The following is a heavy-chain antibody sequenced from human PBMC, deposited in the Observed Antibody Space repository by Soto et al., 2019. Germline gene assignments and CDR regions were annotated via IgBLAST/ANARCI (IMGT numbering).Heavy chain of an antibody. D-gene: IGHD4-17*01. V-gene: IGHV4-30-2*03. CDR3: ARHDYGGFGL. Sequence: PSETLSLTCAVSGGSISSGGYSWNWIRQPPGKGLEWIGSIYYSGSTYYNPSLKSRVTISVDTSKNQFSLKLSSVTAADTAVYYCARHDYGGFGLWGQGTLVTVSS. CDR2: IYYSGST. J-gene: IGHJ4*02. CDR1: GGSISSGGYS.